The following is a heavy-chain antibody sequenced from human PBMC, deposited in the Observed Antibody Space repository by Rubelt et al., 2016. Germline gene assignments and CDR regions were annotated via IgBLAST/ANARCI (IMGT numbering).Heavy chain of an antibody. CDR1: GFTFTNAW. CDR2: IKQDGSER. D-gene: IGHD4-17*01. Sequence: RLSCAVSGFTFTNAWMNWVRQAPGKGLEWVANIKQDGSERHYVDSVEGRFTISRDNAKNSVYLQMGSLRAEDTAVYYCARDLYGDYPFDYWGRGTLVTVSS. J-gene: IGHJ4*02. V-gene: IGHV3-7*01. CDR3: ARDLYGDYPFDY.